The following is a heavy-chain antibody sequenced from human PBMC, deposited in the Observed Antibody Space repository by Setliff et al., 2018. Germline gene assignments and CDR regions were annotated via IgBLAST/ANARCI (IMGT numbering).Heavy chain of an antibody. CDR2: RKKDESIK. CDR1: GFTFRGYW. J-gene: IGHJ4*02. V-gene: IGHV3-7*01. D-gene: IGHD3-9*01. Sequence: GGSLRLSCAASGFTFRGYWMSWVRQAPGKGLEWVANRKKDESIKYYMDSVRVRFTISRDNAENSLTLQMNSLRVEDTAVYYCARTLGFYYILTGYLDFDYWGQGTLVTVSS. CDR3: ARTLGFYYILTGYLDFDY.